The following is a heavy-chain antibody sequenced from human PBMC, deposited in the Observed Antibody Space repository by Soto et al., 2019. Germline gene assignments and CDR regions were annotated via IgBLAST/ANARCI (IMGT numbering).Heavy chain of an antibody. CDR2: IQHDGSEK. CDR3: ARDLPGYCNTTDCYSYFDY. D-gene: IGHD2-2*02. J-gene: IGHJ4*02. CDR1: GFTFTSYS. V-gene: IGHV3-7*03. Sequence: EVQLVESGAGLVQPGGSLSLSCAVSGFTFTSYSMSWVRQAPGDGLEWVANIQHDGSEKYYEDSVKGRFTISSDNAKNTLYLQMNSLGAEATAVYYCARDLPGYCNTTDCYSYFDYWGQGTLVTVSA.